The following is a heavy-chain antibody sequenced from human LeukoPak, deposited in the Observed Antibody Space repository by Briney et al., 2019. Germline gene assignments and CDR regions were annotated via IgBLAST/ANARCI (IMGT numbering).Heavy chain of an antibody. Sequence: GGSLRLSCAASGFTFSSYAMSWVRRAPGKGLEWVSAISGSGGSTYYADSVKGRFTISRDNSKNTLYLQMNSLRAEDTAVYYCAKGPRGPTDILTGYYSDYYYYYGMDVWGQGTTVTVSS. CDR2: ISGSGGST. J-gene: IGHJ6*02. D-gene: IGHD3-9*01. CDR3: AKGPRGPTDILTGYYSDYYYYYGMDV. CDR1: GFTFSSYA. V-gene: IGHV3-23*01.